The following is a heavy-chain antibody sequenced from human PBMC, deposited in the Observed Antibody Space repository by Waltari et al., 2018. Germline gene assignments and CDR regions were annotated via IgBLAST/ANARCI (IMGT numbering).Heavy chain of an antibody. J-gene: IGHJ4*02. CDR3: ASIVFMVYAPYDY. D-gene: IGHD2-8*01. V-gene: IGHV4-39*01. CDR1: GGSLSSSSSY. Sequence: QLQLQESGPGLVKPSETLSLTCTVPGGSLSSSSSYWGWVRQPPGKGLEWIGNIYYTGDTYYNPSLESRVSISVDTSKNQFSLKLSSVTAADTAFYYCASIVFMVYAPYDYWGQGILVTVSS. CDR2: IYYTGDT.